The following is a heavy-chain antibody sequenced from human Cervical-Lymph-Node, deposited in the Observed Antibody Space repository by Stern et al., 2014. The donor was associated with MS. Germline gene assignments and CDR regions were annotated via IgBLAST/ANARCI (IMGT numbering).Heavy chain of an antibody. J-gene: IGHJ4*02. V-gene: IGHV4-31*03. CDR1: GGSISSAGFF. CDR2: IYHSGNT. Sequence: LQLQESGPGLVKPSQTLSLTCSVSGGSISSAGFFWGWIRQHPGEGLEWIGYIYHSGNTHYNPSLKSRVTISVDTSQNQFSLKVGSVTAADTAVYYCARDKGGGYYFDYWGQGTLVTVSS. CDR3: ARDKGGGYYFDY. D-gene: IGHD1-26*01.